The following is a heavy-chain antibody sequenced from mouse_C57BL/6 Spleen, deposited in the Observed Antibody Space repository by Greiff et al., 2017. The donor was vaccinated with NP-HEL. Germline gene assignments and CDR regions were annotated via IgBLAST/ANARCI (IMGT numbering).Heavy chain of an antibody. D-gene: IGHD1-1*01. Sequence: QVHVKQSGPELVKPGASVKISCKASGYAFSSSWMNWVKQRPGKGLEWIGRIYPGDGDTNYNGKFKGKATLTADKSSSTAYMQLSSLTSEDSAVYFCPGYYGSSWAMDYWGQGTSVTVSS. CDR1: GYAFSSSW. CDR2: IYPGDGDT. CDR3: PGYYGSSWAMDY. J-gene: IGHJ4*01. V-gene: IGHV1-82*01.